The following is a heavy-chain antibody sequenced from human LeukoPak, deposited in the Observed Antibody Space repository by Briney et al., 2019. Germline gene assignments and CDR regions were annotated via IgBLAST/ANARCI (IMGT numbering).Heavy chain of an antibody. CDR3: ARASYSSWTFFEY. J-gene: IGHJ4*02. D-gene: IGHD6-6*01. CDR2: ITSGGNT. CDR1: GFVFSSLD. V-gene: IGHV3-53*01. Sequence: GGSLRLSCAASGFVFSSLDMGWVRQAPGKGLEWVSLITSGGNTYYADSVRGRFTVSRDNSKNTLFLQMNSLRADDTAVYYCARASYSSWTFFEYWGQGTLVTVSS.